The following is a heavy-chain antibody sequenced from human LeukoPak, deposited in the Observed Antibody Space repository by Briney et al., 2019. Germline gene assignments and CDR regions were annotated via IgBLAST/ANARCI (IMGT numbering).Heavy chain of an antibody. CDR2: IYSGGST. V-gene: IGHV3-53*01. CDR3: AREIGGYSYGH. D-gene: IGHD5-18*01. Sequence: GGSLRLSCAASGFTVSSNYMSWVRQAPGKGLEWVSVIYSGGSTYYADSVKGRFTISRDNSKNTLYLQMNSLRAEDTAVYYCAREIGGYSYGHWGQGTLVTVSS. CDR1: GFTVSSNY. J-gene: IGHJ4*02.